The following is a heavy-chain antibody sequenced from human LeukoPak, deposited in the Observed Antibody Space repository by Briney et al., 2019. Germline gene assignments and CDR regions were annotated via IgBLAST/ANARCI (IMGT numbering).Heavy chain of an antibody. CDR2: IRYDGSNK. J-gene: IGHJ4*02. Sequence: PGGSLRLSCAASGFTFSSYGMHWVRQAPGKGLEWVAFIRYDGSNKYYADSVKGRFTISRDNSKNTLYLQMNSLRAEDTAVYYCARDIAALCSGGFDYWGQGTLVTVSS. CDR1: GFTFSSYG. CDR3: ARDIAALCSGGFDY. D-gene: IGHD6-13*01. V-gene: IGHV3-30*02.